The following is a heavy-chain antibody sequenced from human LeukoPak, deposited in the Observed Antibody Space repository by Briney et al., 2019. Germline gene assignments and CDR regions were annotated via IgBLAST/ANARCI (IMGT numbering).Heavy chain of an antibody. CDR1: GGSISSSNW. J-gene: IGHJ3*02. CDR3: ARGQIHYCRHGSCFSDDAFDI. Sequence: SETLSLTCAVSGGSISSSNWWSWVRQSPGKGLEWIGEIYHSGSTNYNPSLKSRVTISVDKSKNQFSLNLSSVTAADTAVYYCARGQIHYCRHGSCFSDDAFDIWGQGIMVTVSS. V-gene: IGHV4-4*02. D-gene: IGHD2-15*01. CDR2: IYHSGST.